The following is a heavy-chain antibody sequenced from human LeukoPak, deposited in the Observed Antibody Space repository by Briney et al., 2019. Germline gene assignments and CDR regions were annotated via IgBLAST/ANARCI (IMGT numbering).Heavy chain of an antibody. Sequence: VASVKVSCKASGYTFTSYDINWVRQATGQGLEWMGWMNPNSGNTGYAQKFQGRVTMTRNTSISTAYMELSSLRSEDTAVYYCARDLGYDFWSGYFPSDLSALDYWGQGTLVTVSS. V-gene: IGHV1-8*01. J-gene: IGHJ4*02. D-gene: IGHD3-3*01. CDR3: ARDLGYDFWSGYFPSDLSALDY. CDR1: GYTFTSYD. CDR2: MNPNSGNT.